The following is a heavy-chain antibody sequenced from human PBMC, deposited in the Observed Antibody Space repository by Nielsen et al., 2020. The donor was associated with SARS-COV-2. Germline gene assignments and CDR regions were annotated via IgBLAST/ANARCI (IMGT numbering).Heavy chain of an antibody. Sequence: GESLKISCKGSGYSFTGYWIGWVRQMPGKGLEWMGIIYPGDSDTRYSPSFQGQVTISADKSISTAYLQWSSLKASDTAMYYCARRPGYCSGGSCYSFDYWGQGTLVTVSS. CDR3: ARRPGYCSGGSCYSFDY. V-gene: IGHV5-51*01. CDR2: IYPGDSDT. D-gene: IGHD2-15*01. J-gene: IGHJ4*02. CDR1: GYSFTGYW.